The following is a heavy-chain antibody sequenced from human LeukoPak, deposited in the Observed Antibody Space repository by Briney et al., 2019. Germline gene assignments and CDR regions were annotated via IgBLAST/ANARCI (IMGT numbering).Heavy chain of an antibody. CDR2: IYHSGST. CDR1: GYSISSGYH. Sequence: SETLSLTCAVSGYSISSGYHWGWIRQPPGKGLEWIGSIYHSGSTYYNPSLKSRVTISVDTSKNQFSLKLSSVTATDTAVYYCARQRFSGSYFLNYWGQGTLVTVSS. CDR3: ARQRFSGSYFLNY. V-gene: IGHV4-38-2*01. D-gene: IGHD1-26*01. J-gene: IGHJ4*02.